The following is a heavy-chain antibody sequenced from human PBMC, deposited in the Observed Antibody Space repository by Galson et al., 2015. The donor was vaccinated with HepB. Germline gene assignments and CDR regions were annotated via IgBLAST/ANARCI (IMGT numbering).Heavy chain of an antibody. J-gene: IGHJ4*02. D-gene: IGHD3-9*01. CDR2: FDPEDGET. V-gene: IGHV1-24*01. CDR3: ATCIRDILTGYCYFDY. CDR1: GYTLTELS. Sequence: SVKVSCKVSGYTLTELSMHWVRQAPGKGLEWMGGFDPEDGETIYAQKFQGRVTMTEDTSTDTAYMELSSLRSKYTAVYYCATCIRDILTGYCYFDYWGQGTLVTVSS.